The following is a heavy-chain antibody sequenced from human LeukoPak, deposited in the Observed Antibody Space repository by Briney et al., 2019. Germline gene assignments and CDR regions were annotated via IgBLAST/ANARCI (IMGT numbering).Heavy chain of an antibody. CDR2: IYDSEST. Sequence: PSETLSLTCTVSGGSISSYYWSWLRQTPGKALEYIGYIYDSESTNYNPSLKSRDTISVDTSKNLCSLQLCAVTAADTAVYYCARYDSRGYYYFDYWGEETLVTVS. CDR3: ARYDSRGYYYFDY. D-gene: IGHD3-22*01. V-gene: IGHV4-59*01. J-gene: IGHJ4*02. CDR1: GGSISSYY.